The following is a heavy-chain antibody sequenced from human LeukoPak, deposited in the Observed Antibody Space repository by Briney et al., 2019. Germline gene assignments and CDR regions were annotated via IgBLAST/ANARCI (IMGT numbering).Heavy chain of an antibody. Sequence: PGGSLRLSCAASGFTFSSYAMSWVRQAPGKGLEWVSAISGSGGTTYYADSVKGRFTISRDNFKSTLYLQTNSLRAEDTAVYYCAKGFYYYFGSGSYTLDYWGQGTLVTVSS. D-gene: IGHD3-10*01. CDR1: GFTFSSYA. J-gene: IGHJ4*02. V-gene: IGHV3-23*01. CDR3: AKGFYYYFGSGSYTLDY. CDR2: ISGSGGTT.